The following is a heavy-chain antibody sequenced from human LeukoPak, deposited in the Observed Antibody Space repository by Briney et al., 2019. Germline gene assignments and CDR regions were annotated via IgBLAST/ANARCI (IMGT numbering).Heavy chain of an antibody. Sequence: QLGGSLRLSCAASGFTFSSYSMNWVRQAPGKGLEWVSYITSSSSSIYYADSVKGRFTISRDNAKNSLYLQMHSLRAEDTAVYYCASSNGSLDYWGQGTLVTVSP. CDR1: GFTFSSYS. CDR2: ITSSSSSI. V-gene: IGHV3-48*01. J-gene: IGHJ4*02. CDR3: ASSNGSLDY. D-gene: IGHD1-26*01.